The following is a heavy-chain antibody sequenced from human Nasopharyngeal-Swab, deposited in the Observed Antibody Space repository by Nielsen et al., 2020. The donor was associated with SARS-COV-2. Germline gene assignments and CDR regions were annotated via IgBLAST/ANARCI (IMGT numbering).Heavy chain of an antibody. D-gene: IGHD3-3*01. CDR3: TTDPRITIFGVVIISQDY. CDR1: GFTFSNAW. V-gene: IGHV3-15*01. Sequence: GESLKISCAASGFTFSNAWMSWVRQAPGKGLEWVGRIKSKTDGGTTDYAAPVKGRFTISSDDSKNTLYLQMNSLKTEDTAVYYCTTDPRITIFGVVIISQDYWGQGTLATVSS. J-gene: IGHJ4*02. CDR2: IKSKTDGGTT.